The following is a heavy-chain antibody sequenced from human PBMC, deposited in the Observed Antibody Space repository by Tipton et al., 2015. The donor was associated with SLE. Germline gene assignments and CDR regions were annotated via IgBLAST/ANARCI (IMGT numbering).Heavy chain of an antibody. CDR3: ARETYYYDRNDYQGLDY. D-gene: IGHD3-22*01. J-gene: IGHJ4*02. CDR2: IYPSVST. CDR1: GDSISTGNYY. Sequence: TLSLTCTVSGDSISTGNYYWSWIRQPAGKGLEWIGRIYPSVSTNYNPSLKSQVTISVDTSKSQFSLRLSSVTAADTAVYYCARETYYYDRNDYQGLDYWGQGTLVTVSS. V-gene: IGHV4-61*02.